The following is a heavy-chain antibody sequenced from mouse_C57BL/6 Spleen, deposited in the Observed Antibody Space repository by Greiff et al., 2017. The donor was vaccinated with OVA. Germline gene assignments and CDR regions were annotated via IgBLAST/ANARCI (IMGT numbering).Heavy chain of an antibody. D-gene: IGHD1-1*01. CDR3: ARRKTTVVSFDY. CDR2: IYPGSGST. J-gene: IGHJ2*01. V-gene: IGHV1-55*01. CDR1: GYTFTSYW. Sequence: QVQLQQPGAELVKPGASVKMSCKASGYTFTSYWITWVRQRPGQGLEWIGDIYPGSGSTNYNEKFKSKATLTVDTSSSTAYMQLSSLTSEDSAVYYCARRKTTVVSFDYWGQGTTLTVSS.